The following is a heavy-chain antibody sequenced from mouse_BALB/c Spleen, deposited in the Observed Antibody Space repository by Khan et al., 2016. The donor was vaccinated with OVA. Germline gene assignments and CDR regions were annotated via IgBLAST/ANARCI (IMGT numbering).Heavy chain of an antibody. CDR2: ISYSGST. CDR1: GYSITSGYG. CDR3: ARTARITY. V-gene: IGHV3-2*02. D-gene: IGHD1-2*01. J-gene: IGHJ2*01. Sequence: EVQLVESGPGLVKPSQSLSLTCTVTGYSITSGYGWNWIRQFPGNKLEWMGYISYSGSTNYNPSLKSRISITRDTSKNQFFLQLNSVTTEDLATYYCARTARITYWGQGTTLTVSS.